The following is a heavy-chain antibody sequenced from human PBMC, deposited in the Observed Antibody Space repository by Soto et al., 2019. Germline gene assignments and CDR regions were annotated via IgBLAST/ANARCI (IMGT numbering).Heavy chain of an antibody. CDR3: ARNCYDSSGYHPLPEGWLDV. CDR2: INTNTGNP. J-gene: IGHJ6*02. Sequence: QVQLVQSGSELKKPGASVKVSCKASGYTFTSYAMNWVRQAPGQGLEWMGWINTNTGNPTYAQGLTGRFVFSLDTSDSTAYLQICSLRAEDTAVYYCARNCYDSSGYHPLPEGWLDVWGQGTTVTVSS. D-gene: IGHD3-22*01. CDR1: GYTFTSYA. V-gene: IGHV7-4-1*01.